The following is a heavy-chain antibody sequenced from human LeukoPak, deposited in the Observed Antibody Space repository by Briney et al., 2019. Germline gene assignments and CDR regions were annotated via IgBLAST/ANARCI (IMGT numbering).Heavy chain of an antibody. CDR1: GGSFIGFH. CDR3: ARSWLYFDY. Sequence: SSETLSLTCAVYGGSFIGFHWNWIRQPPGKGLEWIGDINHSGSTNYNPSLKSRVTISVDTSKNQFSLKLSSVTAADTAVYYCARSWLYFDYWGQGTLVTVSS. V-gene: IGHV4-34*01. CDR2: INHSGST. D-gene: IGHD3-10*01. J-gene: IGHJ4*02.